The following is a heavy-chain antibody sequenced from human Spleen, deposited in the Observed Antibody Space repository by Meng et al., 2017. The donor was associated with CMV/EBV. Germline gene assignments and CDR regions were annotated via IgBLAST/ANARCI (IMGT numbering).Heavy chain of an antibody. CDR3: ARQGRVYFDY. CDR1: GGSLSGYY. V-gene: IGHV4-34*01. J-gene: IGHJ4*02. CDR2: INRRGST. Sequence: SETLSLTCAVYGGSLSGYYWSWIRQPPGKGLEWIGEINRRGSTNHTPSLKSRITISIETSNNRFSLELSSVTAADTAVYYCARQGRVYFDYCGQGAQVTVSS.